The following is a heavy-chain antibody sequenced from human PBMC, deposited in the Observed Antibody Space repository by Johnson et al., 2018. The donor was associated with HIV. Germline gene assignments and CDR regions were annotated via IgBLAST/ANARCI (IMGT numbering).Heavy chain of an antibody. J-gene: IGHJ3*02. CDR2: ISSSGSTI. Sequence: EQLVESGGGLVKPGGSLRLSCAASGLIFSRSWIHWVRQAPGKGLEWVSYISSSGSTIFYADSVKGRFTISRDNSKNTLYLQMNSLRAEDTAVYYCAKDRGDGVAARRRSAFDIWGQGTMVTVSS. CDR1: GLIFSRSW. CDR3: AKDRGDGVAARRRSAFDI. D-gene: IGHD6-6*01. V-gene: IGHV3-48*01.